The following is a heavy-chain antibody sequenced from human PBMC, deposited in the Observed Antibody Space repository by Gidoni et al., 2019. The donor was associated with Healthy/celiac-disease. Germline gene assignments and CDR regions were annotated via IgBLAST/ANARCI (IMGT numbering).Heavy chain of an antibody. CDR1: GFTFSSYG. J-gene: IGHJ6*02. V-gene: IGHV3-30*18. Sequence: QVQLVESGGGVVQPGRSLRLSCAASGFTFSSYGMHWVRQAPGKGLEWVAVISYDGSNKYYADSVKGRFTISRDNSKNTLYLQMNSLRAEDTAVYYCAKDQYCSSTSCQNYYYGMDVWGQGTTVTVSS. CDR2: ISYDGSNK. CDR3: AKDQYCSSTSCQNYYYGMDV. D-gene: IGHD2-2*01.